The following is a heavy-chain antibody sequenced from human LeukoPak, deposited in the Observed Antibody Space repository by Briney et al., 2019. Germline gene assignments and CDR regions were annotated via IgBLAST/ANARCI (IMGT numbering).Heavy chain of an antibody. CDR1: GFRFSAYA. CDR3: AREEYKYGLGALDV. V-gene: IGHV3-30-3*01. J-gene: IGHJ6*02. D-gene: IGHD5-18*01. Sequence: AGGSLRLSCTASGFRFSAYAMQWARQAPGKGLEWVAVISIDGNTQYYADSVRGRFSISRDNSENTLYLEMSSLRGEDTGIFYCAREEYKYGLGALDVWGQGTTVTVSS. CDR2: ISIDGNTQ.